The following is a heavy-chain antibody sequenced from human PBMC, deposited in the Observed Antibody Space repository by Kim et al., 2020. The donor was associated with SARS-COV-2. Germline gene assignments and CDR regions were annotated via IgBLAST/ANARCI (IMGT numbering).Heavy chain of an antibody. CDR3: ARGGGTQRYFDY. J-gene: IGHJ4*02. Sequence: DYAVSVKSRITINPDTSKNQFSLQLNSVTPEDTAVYYCARGGGTQRYFDYWGQGTLVTVSS. V-gene: IGHV6-1*01. D-gene: IGHD1-26*01.